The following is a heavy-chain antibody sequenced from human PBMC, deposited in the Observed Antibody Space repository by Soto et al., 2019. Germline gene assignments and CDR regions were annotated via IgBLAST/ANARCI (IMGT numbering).Heavy chain of an antibody. CDR1: GFTFSNYY. CDR3: ARGGSTSWLRALDL. J-gene: IGHJ5*02. V-gene: IGHV3-74*01. CDR2: IDFDGRST. Sequence: EVQLVESGGGLVQPGGSLRLSCAVSGFTFSNYYMQWVRQGPGKGLVYVARIDFDGRSTVHADSVKGRFTISRDNAKNTLYLQMNRLGAEDTGVYYCARGGSTSWLRALDLWGHGTMVTVSS. D-gene: IGHD6-13*01.